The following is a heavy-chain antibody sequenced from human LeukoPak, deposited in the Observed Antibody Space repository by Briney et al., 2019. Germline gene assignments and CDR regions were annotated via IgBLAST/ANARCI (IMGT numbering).Heavy chain of an antibody. J-gene: IGHJ4*02. D-gene: IGHD5-18*01. CDR2: IYSGGST. CDR3: AKAEREPRYSYGSGFDY. CDR1: GFTVSSNY. V-gene: IGHV3-66*01. Sequence: GGSLRLSCAASGFTVSSNYMSWVRQAPGKGLERVSVIYSGGSTYYADSVKGRFTISRDNSKNTLDLQMNSLRAAHTDVSYCAKAEREPRYSYGSGFDYWGQGTLVTVSS.